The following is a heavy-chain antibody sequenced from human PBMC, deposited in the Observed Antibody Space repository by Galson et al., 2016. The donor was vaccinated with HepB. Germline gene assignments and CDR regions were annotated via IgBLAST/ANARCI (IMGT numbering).Heavy chain of an antibody. CDR3: ATVYYEVLTGLTPWYYFDS. V-gene: IGHV3-33*02. CDR1: GIAFRNFG. Sequence: SLRLSCAASGIAFRNFGMHWVRQAPGKGPEWVAVIWYDGSETYYADSAKGRFTISRDNSRNTLVLQMNSLRVEDTAVYYCATVYYEVLTGLTPWYYFDSWGQGTLVTVSS. J-gene: IGHJ4*02. D-gene: IGHD3-9*01. CDR2: IWYDGSET.